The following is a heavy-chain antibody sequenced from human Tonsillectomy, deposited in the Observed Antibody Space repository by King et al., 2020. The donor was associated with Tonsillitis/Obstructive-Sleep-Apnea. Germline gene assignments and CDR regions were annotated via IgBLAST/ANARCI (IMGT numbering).Heavy chain of an antibody. J-gene: IGHJ4*02. CDR1: GFTFSDFS. V-gene: IGHV3-11*05. Sequence: VQLVESGGGLVKPGGSLRLSCAASGFTFSDFSMTWIRQAPGKGREWVSDISGSGRDTNYADSVRGRFPISRDNAKNSLYLQMNSLRPDDTAVYYCARHRGGEEWELSHRGLDYWGQGTLVTVSS. CDR2: ISGSGRDT. D-gene: IGHD1-26*01. CDR3: ARHRGGEEWELSHRGLDY.